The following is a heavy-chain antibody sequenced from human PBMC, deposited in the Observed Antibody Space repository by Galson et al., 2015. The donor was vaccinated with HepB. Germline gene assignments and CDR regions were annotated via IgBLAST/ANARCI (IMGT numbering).Heavy chain of an antibody. CDR3: ARDGPVTISMFVEVPRHFDT. CDR1: GFTFSRYV. J-gene: IGHJ4*02. CDR2: ISYDGSNK. V-gene: IGHV3-30-3*01. D-gene: IGHD3-22*01. Sequence: SLRLSCAASGFTFSRYVMHWVRQAPGKGLEWVALISYDGSNKYYADSVKGRFTISRDGSKNTLYLQMNSLRAEDTAVYYCARDGPVTISMFVEVPRHFDTWGQGTLVTVSS.